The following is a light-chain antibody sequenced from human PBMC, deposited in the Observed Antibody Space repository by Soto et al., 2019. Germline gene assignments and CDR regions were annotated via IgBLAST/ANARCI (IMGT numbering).Light chain of an antibody. CDR3: QQYNSYSWT. Sequence: DIQMTQSPSTLPASVGDRVTITFRASQSISSWLAWYQQKPGKAPKLLIYDASTLESGAPSRFSGSRSGTEFTLTISSLQPDDFATYYCQQYNSYSWTFGQGTKVDIK. CDR2: DAS. V-gene: IGKV1-5*01. J-gene: IGKJ1*01. CDR1: QSISSW.